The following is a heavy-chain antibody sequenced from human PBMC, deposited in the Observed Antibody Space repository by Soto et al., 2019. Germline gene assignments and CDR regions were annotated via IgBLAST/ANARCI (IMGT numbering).Heavy chain of an antibody. J-gene: IGHJ3*02. CDR2: ISSGSSFI. CDR3: AREQLGVYYFGTALEI. Sequence: EVQLVESGGGLVKPGGSLRLSCVASGFSFGHYSINWVRQAPGRGLEWVSTISSGSSFIYYADSVKGRFTVSRDNAKNSLSLQMNSLRAEDTAVYFCAREQLGVYYFGTALEIWGQGTVVTVS. D-gene: IGHD1-1*01. V-gene: IGHV3-21*01. CDR1: GFSFGHYS.